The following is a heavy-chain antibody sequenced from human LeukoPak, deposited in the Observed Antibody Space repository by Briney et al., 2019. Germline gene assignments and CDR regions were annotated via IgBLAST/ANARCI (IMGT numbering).Heavy chain of an antibody. CDR1: GYTFTGYY. CDR2: INPSSGGT. D-gene: IGHD6-13*01. CDR3: ARERGIAAAGYYYYYGMDV. J-gene: IGHJ6*02. Sequence: ASVKVSCRASGYTFTGYYMHWVRQAPGQGLEWMGWINPSSGGTNYAQKFQGWVTMTRDTSISTAYMELSRLRSDDTAVYYCARERGIAAAGYYYYYGMDVWGQGTTVTVSS. V-gene: IGHV1-2*04.